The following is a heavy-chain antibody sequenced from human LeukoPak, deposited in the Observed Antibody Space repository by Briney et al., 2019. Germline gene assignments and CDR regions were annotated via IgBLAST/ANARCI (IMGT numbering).Heavy chain of an antibody. V-gene: IGHV3-23*01. CDR2: ISGSGDTT. J-gene: IGHJ4*02. Sequence: GGSLRLSCAASGFTFSIYAMRWVRQAPGKGLEWVSGISGSGDTTYYADSVKGRFTISRDNSKNTLHLQMNSLRAEDTAVYFCARRSGVAVAGAFDYWGQGTLVTVSS. D-gene: IGHD6-19*01. CDR1: GFTFSIYA. CDR3: ARRSGVAVAGAFDY.